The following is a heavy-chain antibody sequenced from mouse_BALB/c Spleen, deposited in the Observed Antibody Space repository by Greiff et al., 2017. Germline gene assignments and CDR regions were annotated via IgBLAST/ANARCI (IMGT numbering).Heavy chain of an antibody. Sequence: VKLQESGPGLVAPSQSLSITCTVSGFSLTSYDISWIRQPPGKGLEWLGVIWTGGGTNYNSAFMSRLSISKDNSKSQVFLKMNSLQTDDTAIYYCVRERNYFDDWGQGTTLTVSS. J-gene: IGHJ2*01. V-gene: IGHV2-9-2*01. CDR1: GFSLTSYD. CDR2: IWTGGGT. CDR3: VRERNYFDD.